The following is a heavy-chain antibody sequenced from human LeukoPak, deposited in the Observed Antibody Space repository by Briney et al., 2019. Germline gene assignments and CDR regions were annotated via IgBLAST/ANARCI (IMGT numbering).Heavy chain of an antibody. V-gene: IGHV4-4*07. Sequence: SETLSLTCTVSGGSISSYYWTWIRQPAGKGLEWIGRIYPSGSTNYNPSLKSRVTMSVDMSKNQFSLKLSSVTAADTAVYYCARENSGSYREFDYRGQGTLVTVSS. D-gene: IGHD1-26*01. CDR1: GGSISSYY. CDR2: IYPSGST. CDR3: ARENSGSYREFDY. J-gene: IGHJ4*02.